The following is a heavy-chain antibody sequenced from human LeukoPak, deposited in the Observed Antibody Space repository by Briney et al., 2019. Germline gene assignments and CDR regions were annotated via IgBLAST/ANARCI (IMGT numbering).Heavy chain of an antibody. Sequence: VSVKVSCKASGYTFSGYYMHWVRQAPGQGLEWMGWIRPDSGGTNYAQKFQGRVTMTRDTSISTAYMELSRLRSDDTAVYYCARGLKVVGATTGAFDIWGQGTMVTVSS. CDR2: IRPDSGGT. CDR1: GYTFSGYY. V-gene: IGHV1-2*02. CDR3: ARGLKVVGATTGAFDI. J-gene: IGHJ3*02. D-gene: IGHD1-26*01.